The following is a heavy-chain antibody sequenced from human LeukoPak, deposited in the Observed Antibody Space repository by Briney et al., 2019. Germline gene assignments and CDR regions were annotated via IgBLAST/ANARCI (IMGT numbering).Heavy chain of an antibody. J-gene: IGHJ6*03. CDR3: ARDYMDV. CDR1: GFTVSSNY. CDR2: IYTDGST. V-gene: IGHV3-53*01. Sequence: GGSLRLSCAASGFTVSSNYMSWVRQAPGKGLEWVSVIYTDGSTYYADSVKGRFTISRDNFKNTLSLQMNSLRAEDTAVYYCARDYMDVWGKGTAVTVSS.